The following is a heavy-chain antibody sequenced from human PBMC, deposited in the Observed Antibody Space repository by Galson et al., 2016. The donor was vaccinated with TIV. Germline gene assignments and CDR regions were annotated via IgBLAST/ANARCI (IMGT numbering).Heavy chain of an antibody. D-gene: IGHD3-22*01. CDR2: IIGMIGTT. Sequence: KVSCKASGGTFSSYGITWVRQAPGQGLEWMGGIIGMIGTTNYAQKFQGRVTITADEFPSTVYMELSRLRPEDTAVYYCARSSGYYPQYFDVWGQGTLVTVSS. CDR1: GGTFSSYG. J-gene: IGHJ4*02. CDR3: ARSSGYYPQYFDV. V-gene: IGHV1-69*01.